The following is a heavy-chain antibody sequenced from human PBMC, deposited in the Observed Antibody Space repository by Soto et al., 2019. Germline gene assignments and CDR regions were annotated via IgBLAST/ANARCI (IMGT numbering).Heavy chain of an antibody. CDR2: IIPILGIA. D-gene: IGHD4-17*01. J-gene: IGHJ4*02. CDR3: ARRDRLRGTYYFDY. V-gene: IGHV1-69*02. CDR1: GGTFSSYT. Sequence: QVQLVQSGAEVKKPGSSVKVSCKASGGTFSSYTISWVRQAPGQGLEWMGRIIPILGIANYAQKFQGRVTINADKSTSTAYMELSSLRSEDTAVYYCARRDRLRGTYYFDYWGQGTLVTVSS.